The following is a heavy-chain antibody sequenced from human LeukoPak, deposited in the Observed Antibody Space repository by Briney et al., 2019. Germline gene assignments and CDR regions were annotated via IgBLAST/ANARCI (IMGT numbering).Heavy chain of an antibody. CDR1: GVTVSSNY. D-gene: IGHD2-2*01. J-gene: IGHJ4*02. CDR2: IYSGGST. V-gene: IGHV3-53*01. Sequence: PGGSLRLSCAASGVTVSSNYMSWVRQAPGKGLEWGSVIYSGGSTYYADAVKGRVPISRDNSKNTLYLQMNSLRAEDTAVYYCARNLPAAMFGFDYWGQGTLVTVSS. CDR3: ARNLPAAMFGFDY.